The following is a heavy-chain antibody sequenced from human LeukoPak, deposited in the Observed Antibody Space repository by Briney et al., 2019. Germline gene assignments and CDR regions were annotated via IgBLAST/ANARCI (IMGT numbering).Heavy chain of an antibody. CDR3: ARGGNSDFDY. Sequence: SETLSLTCAVSGGSISSGGYSWSWIRNPQGKGLEWIGYIYHSGSTYYNPSLKSRVTISVDRSKNQFSLKLSSVTAADTAVYYCARGGNSDFDYWGQGTLVTVSS. CDR2: IYHSGST. V-gene: IGHV4-30-2*01. J-gene: IGHJ4*02. CDR1: GGSISSGGYS. D-gene: IGHD4-23*01.